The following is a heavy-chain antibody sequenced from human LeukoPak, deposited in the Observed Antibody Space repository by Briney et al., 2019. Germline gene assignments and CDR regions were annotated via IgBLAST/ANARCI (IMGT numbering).Heavy chain of an antibody. Sequence: SVKVSCTASGGTFRSYAISWVRRAPGQGLEWMGGIIPIFGTANYAQKFQGRVTITADESTSTAYMELSSLRSEDTAVYYCARGHIVGATYYYYYMDVWGKGTTVTVSS. V-gene: IGHV1-69*13. CDR2: IIPIFGTA. CDR3: ARGHIVGATYYYYYMDV. D-gene: IGHD1-26*01. J-gene: IGHJ6*03. CDR1: GGTFRSYA.